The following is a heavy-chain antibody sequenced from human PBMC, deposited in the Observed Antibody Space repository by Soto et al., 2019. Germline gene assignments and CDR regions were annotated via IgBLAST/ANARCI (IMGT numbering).Heavy chain of an antibody. J-gene: IGHJ6*03. Sequence: QVQLVESGGGVVQPGRSLRLSCAASGFTFSSYGMHWVRQAPGKGLEWVGVIWYDGSNKYYTDSVKGRFTLSRDNYKNTLYLQMRSLRAEDTAVYYCARDGGGVLLMVYAVWNYYMDVWGKGTTVPVSS. CDR2: IWYDGSNK. V-gene: IGHV3-33*01. D-gene: IGHD2-8*01. CDR3: ARDGGGVLLMVYAVWNYYMDV. CDR1: GFTFSSYG.